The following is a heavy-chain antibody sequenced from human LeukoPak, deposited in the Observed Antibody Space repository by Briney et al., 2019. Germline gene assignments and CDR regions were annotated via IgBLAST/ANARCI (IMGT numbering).Heavy chain of an antibody. J-gene: IGHJ4*02. D-gene: IGHD4-17*01. CDR1: GFTFSSYS. CDR2: ISSSSSTL. CDR3: ARDQYGDYIVDY. Sequence: GGSLRLSCAASGFTFSSYSMNWVRQAPGKGLEWVSYISSSSSTLYYADSVKGRFTISRDNGKNSLYLQMNSLRAEDTAVYYCARDQYGDYIVDYWGQGTLVTVSS. V-gene: IGHV3-48*04.